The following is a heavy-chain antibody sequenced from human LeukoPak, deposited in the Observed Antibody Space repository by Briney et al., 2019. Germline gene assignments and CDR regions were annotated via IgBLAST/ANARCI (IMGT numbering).Heavy chain of an antibody. CDR1: GFTFSTYY. CDR2: ISGSNNYT. Sequence: PVGSLRLSSADPGFTFSTYYMSWIRPAPGKGREWLSYISGSNNYTNYADDVKGRFTISRDNAKNSLYLQMNSLRAEETAAYCCARDRGENYDSSGYYYYWGQGTLVTVSS. V-gene: IGHV3-11*06. D-gene: IGHD3-22*01. J-gene: IGHJ4*02. CDR3: ARDRGENYDSSGYYYY.